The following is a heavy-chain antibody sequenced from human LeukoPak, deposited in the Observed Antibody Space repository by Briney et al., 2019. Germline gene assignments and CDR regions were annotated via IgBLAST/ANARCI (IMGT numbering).Heavy chain of an antibody. V-gene: IGHV5-51*01. Sequence: GASLKISCKGSGYSFTTYWIAWVRQLPGKGLEWMGIIYPDDSDTRYSPSFQGQVTISADKSISTAYLQWSSLKASDTAMYYCARLDRGAAPGYYYHMDVWGKGTTAAISS. CDR3: ARLDRGAAPGYYYHMDV. CDR2: IYPDDSDT. CDR1: GYSFTTYW. J-gene: IGHJ6*03. D-gene: IGHD3-10*01.